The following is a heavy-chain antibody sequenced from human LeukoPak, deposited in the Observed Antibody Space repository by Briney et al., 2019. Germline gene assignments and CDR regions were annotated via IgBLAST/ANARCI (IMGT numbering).Heavy chain of an antibody. V-gene: IGHV3-23*01. D-gene: IGHD3-10*01. CDR3: AKGRYGSGSYVPDYFDY. Sequence: PGGSLRLSCAASGFTFSSYAMSWVRQAPGKGLEWVSAISGSGGSTYYAASVKGRFTISRDNSKNTLYLQMNSLRAEDTAVYYCAKGRYGSGSYVPDYFDYWGQGTLVTVSS. CDR1: GFTFSSYA. J-gene: IGHJ4*02. CDR2: ISGSGGST.